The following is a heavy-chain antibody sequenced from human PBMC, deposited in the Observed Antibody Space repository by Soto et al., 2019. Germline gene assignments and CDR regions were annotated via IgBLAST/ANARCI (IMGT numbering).Heavy chain of an antibody. D-gene: IGHD3-22*01. CDR1: GFTFTSSA. V-gene: IGHV1-58*02. J-gene: IGHJ4*02. Sequence: SVKVSCKASGFTFTSSAMQWVRQARGQRLEWIGWIVVGSGNTNYAQKFQERVTITRDMSTSTAYMELSSLRSEDTAVYYCGRVPDYYDSGRYQARIDYWGQGTLVTVSS. CDR3: GRVPDYYDSGRYQARIDY. CDR2: IVVGSGNT.